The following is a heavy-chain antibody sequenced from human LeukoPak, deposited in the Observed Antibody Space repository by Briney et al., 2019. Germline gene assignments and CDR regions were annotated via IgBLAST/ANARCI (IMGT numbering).Heavy chain of an antibody. CDR3: ATEKGRGVISPYYDY. V-gene: IGHV3-53*01. CDR2: IFSDGST. CDR1: GLTVRNNY. J-gene: IGHJ4*02. Sequence: GGSLRFSCAASGLTVRNNYMSWVRQAPGKGLEWVSVIFSDGSTYYEDSVKGRFTISRDTSKNTLSLQMNSLRPEDTAVYYCATEKGRGVISPYYDYWGQGTLVTVSS. D-gene: IGHD3-10*01.